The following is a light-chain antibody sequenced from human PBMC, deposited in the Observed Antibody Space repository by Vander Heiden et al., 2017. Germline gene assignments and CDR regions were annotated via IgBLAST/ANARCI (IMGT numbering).Light chain of an antibody. CDR1: SSDVGGYQY. CDR3: ISYAGSNNLV. Sequence: QSALTQPLSAYGSPRMSVTVSCTGTSSDVGGYQYVSWYQQHPGKAPELMIYEVTKRPSGVPDRVSSSKSGNTASLTVSGLQAEDEADYYCISYAGSNNLVFGGGTKLTVL. J-gene: IGLJ2*01. CDR2: EVT. V-gene: IGLV2-8*01.